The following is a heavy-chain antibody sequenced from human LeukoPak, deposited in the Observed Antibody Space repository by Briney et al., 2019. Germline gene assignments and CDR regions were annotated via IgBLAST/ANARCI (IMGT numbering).Heavy chain of an antibody. J-gene: IGHJ6*02. CDR3: ARDFPLMDV. CDR2: IIPTFGIP. Sequence: SVKVSCKTSGGSFSNYAITWVRQAPGQGLEWMGGIIPTFGIPNYAQKFQGRITITADESTSTAYMELSSLKSEDTAVYYCARDFPLMDVWGQGTTVTVSS. CDR1: GGSFSNYA. V-gene: IGHV1-69*13.